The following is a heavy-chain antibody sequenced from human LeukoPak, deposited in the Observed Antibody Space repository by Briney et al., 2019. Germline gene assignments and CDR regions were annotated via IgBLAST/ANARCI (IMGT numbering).Heavy chain of an antibody. D-gene: IGHD1-26*01. CDR3: AGPLRVIYSGSYLGPFDY. J-gene: IGHJ4*02. CDR2: IWYDGSNK. V-gene: IGHV3-33*03. Sequence: PGGSLRLSCAASGFTFSSYGMHWVRQAPGKGLEWVAVIWYDGSNKYYADSVKGRFTISRDNAKNSLYLQMNSLRAEDTAVYYCAGPLRVIYSGSYLGPFDYWGQGTLVTVSS. CDR1: GFTFSSYG.